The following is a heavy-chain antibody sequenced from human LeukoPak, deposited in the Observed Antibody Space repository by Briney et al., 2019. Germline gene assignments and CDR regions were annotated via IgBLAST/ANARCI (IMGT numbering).Heavy chain of an antibody. CDR3: ARDPARLDSSSWYFDY. D-gene: IGHD6-13*01. CDR1: GFTFSSYA. Sequence: GRSLRLSCAASGFTFSSYAMHWVRQAPGKGLEWVAVISYDGSNKYYADSVKGRFTISRDNSKNTLYLQMNSLRAEDTAVYHCARDPARLDSSSWYFDYWGQGTLVTVSS. J-gene: IGHJ4*02. V-gene: IGHV3-30-3*01. CDR2: ISYDGSNK.